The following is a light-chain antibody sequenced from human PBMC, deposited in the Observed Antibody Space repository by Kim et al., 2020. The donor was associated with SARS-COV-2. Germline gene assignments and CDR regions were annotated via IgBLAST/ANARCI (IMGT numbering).Light chain of an antibody. CDR3: QQYYNVPFT. CDR1: RTLLYNSNKKNY. V-gene: IGKV4-1*01. Sequence: ATINCRSSRTLLYNSNKKNYLAWYQQKLGQPPKLLIYWASTRESGVPARFSGSGSGADFSLTISNLQAEDVAVYYCQQYYNVPFTFGPGTKVDIK. J-gene: IGKJ3*01. CDR2: WAS.